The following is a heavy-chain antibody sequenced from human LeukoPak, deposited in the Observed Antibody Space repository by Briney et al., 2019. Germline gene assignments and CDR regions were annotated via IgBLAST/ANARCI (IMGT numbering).Heavy chain of an antibody. D-gene: IGHD1-26*01. J-gene: IGHJ4*02. CDR1: GFTFNTYT. V-gene: IGHV3-23*01. CDR3: AKLLRVGATIISPHFGY. Sequence: GGSLRLSCAASGFTFNTYTMYWVRQAPGKGLEWVSAISGSGGSTYYADSVKGRFTISRDNSKNTLYLQMNSLRAEDTAVYYCAKLLRVGATIISPHFGYWGQGTLVTVSS. CDR2: ISGSGGST.